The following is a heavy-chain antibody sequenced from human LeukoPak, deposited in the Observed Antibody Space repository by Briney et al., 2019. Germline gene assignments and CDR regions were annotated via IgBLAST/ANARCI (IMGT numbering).Heavy chain of an antibody. V-gene: IGHV3-23*01. D-gene: IGHD1-26*01. Sequence: GGSLRLSCAASGFTFGSYAMSWVRQAPGKGLECVSDINGSGGSIYYTDSVKGRFTISRDNSKNTLYLQMNSLRAEDTAIYYCAKKYSTGLDPWGQGTLVTVSS. CDR3: AKKYSTGLDP. CDR2: INGSGGSI. CDR1: GFTFGSYA. J-gene: IGHJ5*02.